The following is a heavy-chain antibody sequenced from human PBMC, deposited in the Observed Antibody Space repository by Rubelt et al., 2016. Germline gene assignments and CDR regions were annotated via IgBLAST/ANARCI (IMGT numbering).Heavy chain of an antibody. J-gene: IGHJ4*02. D-gene: IGHD3-16*01. CDR3: ARRGGFGARYYLDY. CDR1: GYRFSGYW. V-gene: IGHV5-51*01. CDR2: IYPGDSDT. Sequence: EVQLVQSGTEVKKPGESLKISCKGSGYRFSGYWIGWVRQMPGKGLEWMGIIYPGDSDTEYSPSFQGHVTISVDKSISTAYLQFGSLEASDTAVYYWARRGGFGARYYLDYWGQGTLVTVSS.